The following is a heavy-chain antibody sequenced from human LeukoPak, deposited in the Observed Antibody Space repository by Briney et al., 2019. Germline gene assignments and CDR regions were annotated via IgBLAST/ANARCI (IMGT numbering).Heavy chain of an antibody. CDR2: INWNGGSK. V-gene: IGHV3-20*04. Sequence: GGSLRLSCAASGFTFGDYGMSWVRQAPGKGLEWVSGINWNGGSKGYADSVKGRFTISRDNAKNSLYLQMNSLRAEDTALYYCARETKYYDFWSGYTYYYYMDVWGKGTTVTVSS. D-gene: IGHD3-3*01. CDR3: ARETKYYDFWSGYTYYYYMDV. CDR1: GFTFGDYG. J-gene: IGHJ6*03.